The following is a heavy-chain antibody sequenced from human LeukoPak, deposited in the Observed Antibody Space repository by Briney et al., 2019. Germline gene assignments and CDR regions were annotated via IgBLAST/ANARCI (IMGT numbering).Heavy chain of an antibody. J-gene: IGHJ4*02. D-gene: IGHD1-26*01. V-gene: IGHV1-18*01. CDR1: GYTFTSYG. CDR3: ARDSGSFPYYFDY. CDR2: ISAYNGNT. Sequence: ASVKASCNASGYTFTSYGISWLRQAPGQALQWLGWISAYNGNTNYAQKLQGRVPMTTDTSTSTAYMELRSLRSEDTAVYYCARDSGSFPYYFDYWGQGTLVTVSS.